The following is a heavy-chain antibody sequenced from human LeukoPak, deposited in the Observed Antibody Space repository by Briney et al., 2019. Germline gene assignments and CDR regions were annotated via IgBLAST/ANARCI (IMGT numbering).Heavy chain of an antibody. CDR2: INPSGGST. V-gene: IGHV1-46*01. CDR3: ARAVAGWYYFDY. J-gene: IGHJ4*02. Sequence: ASVKVSCKASGYSFTSYYMHWVRQAPGQGLEWMGIINPSGGSTSYAQKFQGRVTMTRDTSTSTVYMELSSLRSEDTAVYYCARAVAGWYYFDYWGQGTLVTVSS. D-gene: IGHD6-19*01. CDR1: GYSFTSYY.